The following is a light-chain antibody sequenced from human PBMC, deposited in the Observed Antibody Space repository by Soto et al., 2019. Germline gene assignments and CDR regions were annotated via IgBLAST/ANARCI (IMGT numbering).Light chain of an antibody. CDR2: DAS. J-gene: IGKJ3*01. Sequence: AIQLTKSPSSLSASVGSRVTITCRASQGISSALAWYPQKLGKAPKLLIYDASSLESGVPSRFSGTVSGTDFPLTLSSLQPEDFANYYCQQFNSYPPTLGPGTKVDIK. CDR3: QQFNSYPPT. V-gene: IGKV1-13*02. CDR1: QGISSA.